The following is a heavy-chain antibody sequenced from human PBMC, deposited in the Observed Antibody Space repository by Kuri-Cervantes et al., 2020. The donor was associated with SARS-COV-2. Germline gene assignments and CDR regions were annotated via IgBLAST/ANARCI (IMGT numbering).Heavy chain of an antibody. CDR3: AKGPYCSSTSCYPYYFDY. D-gene: IGHD2-2*01. V-gene: IGHV3-30-3*01. CDR1: GFTFSSYA. Sequence: GESLKISCAASGFTFSSYAMHWVRQAPGKGLEWVAVISYDGSNKYYADSVKGRFTISRDNSKNTLYLQMNSLRAEDTAVYYCAKGPYCSSTSCYPYYFDYWGQGTLVTVSS. CDR2: ISYDGSNK. J-gene: IGHJ4*02.